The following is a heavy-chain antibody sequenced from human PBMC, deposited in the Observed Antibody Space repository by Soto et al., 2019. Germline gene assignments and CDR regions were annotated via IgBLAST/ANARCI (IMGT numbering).Heavy chain of an antibody. V-gene: IGHV4-59*13. CDR3: ALNYYGMDV. CDR1: GGSISSYY. CDR2: IYYSGGT. Sequence: QVQLQESGPGLVKPSETLSLTCTVSGGSISSYYWSWIRQPPGKGLEWIGYIYYSGGTNYNPSLKSRVTISVDTSKNQFSLKLSSVTAADTAVYYCALNYYGMDVWGQGTTVTVSS. J-gene: IGHJ6*02.